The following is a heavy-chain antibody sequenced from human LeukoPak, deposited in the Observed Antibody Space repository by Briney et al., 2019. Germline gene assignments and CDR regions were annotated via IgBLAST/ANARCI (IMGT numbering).Heavy chain of an antibody. D-gene: IGHD3-10*01. J-gene: IGHJ6*03. CDR1: GYTFTSYG. V-gene: IGHV1-18*01. Sequence: ASAKVSCKASGYTFTSYGISWVRQAPGQGLEWMGWISAYNGNTNYAQKLQGRVTMTTDTSTSTAYMELRSLRSDDTAVYYCARDHYGSGSYLGYYYYYYMDVWGKGTTVTISS. CDR2: ISAYNGNT. CDR3: ARDHYGSGSYLGYYYYYYMDV.